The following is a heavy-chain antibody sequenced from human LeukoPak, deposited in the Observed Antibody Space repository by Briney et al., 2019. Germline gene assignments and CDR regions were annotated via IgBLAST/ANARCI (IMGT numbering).Heavy chain of an antibody. D-gene: IGHD1/OR15-1a*01. CDR3: ARQMNNSWRTRSFDY. J-gene: IGHJ4*02. Sequence: SETLPLTCTISGDSIRSTSYFWGWIRQPPGKGLEWIGSISYSGSPFYNSSLKSRVTISVDTSKNQFSLNVSSVTAADTAVYYCARQMNNSWRTRSFDYWGQGTLVTVSS. CDR2: ISYSGSP. CDR1: GDSIRSTSYF. V-gene: IGHV4-39*01.